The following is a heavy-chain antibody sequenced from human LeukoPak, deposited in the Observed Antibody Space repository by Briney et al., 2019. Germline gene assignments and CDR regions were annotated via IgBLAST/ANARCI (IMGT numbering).Heavy chain of an antibody. CDR2: INHSGST. V-gene: IGHV4-34*01. Sequence: PSETLSLTCAVYGGSFSGHYWSWIRQPPGKGLEWIGEINHSGSTNYNPSLKSRVTISVDTSKNQFSLKLSSVTAADTAVYYCARLAGYFDYWGQGTLVTVSS. D-gene: IGHD6-13*01. J-gene: IGHJ4*02. CDR1: GGSFSGHY. CDR3: ARLAGYFDY.